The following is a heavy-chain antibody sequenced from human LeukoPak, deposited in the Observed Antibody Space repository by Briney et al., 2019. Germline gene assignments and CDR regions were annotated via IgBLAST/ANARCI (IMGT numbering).Heavy chain of an antibody. CDR3: ARGHGDHEVYFDY. D-gene: IGHD4-17*01. V-gene: IGHV1-69*05. J-gene: IGHJ4*02. Sequence: SVKLSCKASGVAFTIYAISWVRQAPGQGLEWMGGIIPIVGTPNYAQKFQGKVTFTTDESPSTAYMELSSLRSEDTAVYYCARGHGDHEVYFDYPGQGNLGTASS. CDR1: GVAFTIYA. CDR2: IIPIVGTP.